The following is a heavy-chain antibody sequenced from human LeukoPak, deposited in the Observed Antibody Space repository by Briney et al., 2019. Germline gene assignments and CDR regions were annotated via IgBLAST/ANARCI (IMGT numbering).Heavy chain of an antibody. Sequence: ASVKVSCKVSGYTLTELSMHWVRQAPGKGLEWMGGFDPEDGETIYAQKFQGRVTMTEDTSTDTAYMELSSLRSEDTAVYYCAKGSGVMVRGAAFDYWGQGILVTVSS. J-gene: IGHJ4*02. D-gene: IGHD3-10*01. CDR2: FDPEDGET. V-gene: IGHV1-24*01. CDR3: AKGSGVMVRGAAFDY. CDR1: GYTLTELS.